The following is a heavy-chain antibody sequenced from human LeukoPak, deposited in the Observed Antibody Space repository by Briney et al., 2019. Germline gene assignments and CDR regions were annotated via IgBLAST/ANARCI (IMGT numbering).Heavy chain of an antibody. CDR2: ISGSGGST. CDR3: AREVGGSKSDY. J-gene: IGHJ4*02. Sequence: GGSLRLSCAASGFTFSTYGMSWVRQAPGKGLEWVSAISGSGGSTYYADSVKGRFTISRDNAKESLYLQMNSLRAEDTAVYYCAREVGGSKSDYWGQGTLVTVSS. V-gene: IGHV3-23*01. D-gene: IGHD2-15*01. CDR1: GFTFSTYG.